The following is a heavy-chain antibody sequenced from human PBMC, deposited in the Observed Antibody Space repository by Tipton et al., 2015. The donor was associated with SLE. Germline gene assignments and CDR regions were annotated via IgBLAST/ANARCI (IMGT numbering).Heavy chain of an antibody. Sequence: SLRLSCAASGFTFSVYSMHLVRQAPGKGLEWVSSISSSSSYIYYADSVKGRFTVTRDNAKNSLYLQMNSLRAEDTAVYYCARDKDRAMAYFDYWGQGTLVTVSS. D-gene: IGHD5-18*01. V-gene: IGHV3-21*01. CDR2: ISSSSSYI. CDR3: ARDKDRAMAYFDY. J-gene: IGHJ4*02. CDR1: GFTFSVYS.